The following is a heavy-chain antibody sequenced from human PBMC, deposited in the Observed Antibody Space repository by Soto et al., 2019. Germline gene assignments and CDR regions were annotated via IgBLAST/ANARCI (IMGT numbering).Heavy chain of an antibody. CDR2: ITPIFGTA. CDR1: GGTFSSYA. Sequence: QVQLVQSGAEVKKPGSSVKVSCKASGGTFSSYAISWVRQAPGQGLEWMGGITPIFGTANYAQKFQGRVTITADESTSTAYMELSSLRSEDTAVYYCAREDAYYYYYGMDVWGQGTTVTVSS. V-gene: IGHV1-69*01. CDR3: AREDAYYYYYGMDV. J-gene: IGHJ6*02.